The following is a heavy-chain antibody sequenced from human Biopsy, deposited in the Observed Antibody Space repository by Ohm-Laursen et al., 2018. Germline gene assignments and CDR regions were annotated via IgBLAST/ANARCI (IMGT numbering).Heavy chain of an antibody. Sequence: SVKVSCKAPGGTSSNFAINWVRQAPGQGLECMGRIIPLIGLTNYAQKFQGRVTITADKFTNTVYMELSSLRSDDTAVYFCARDCNGDNCGVDFWGQGTLVTVSS. CDR1: GGTSSNFA. CDR2: IIPLIGLT. CDR3: ARDCNGDNCGVDF. D-gene: IGHD2-15*01. V-gene: IGHV1-69*04. J-gene: IGHJ4*02.